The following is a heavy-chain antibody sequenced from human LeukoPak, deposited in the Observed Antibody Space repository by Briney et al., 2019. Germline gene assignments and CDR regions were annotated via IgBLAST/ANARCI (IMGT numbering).Heavy chain of an antibody. J-gene: IGHJ5*02. CDR3: AKLPGYYYDSSGYYGQYNWFDP. CDR2: ISYDGSNK. V-gene: IGHV3-30*18. D-gene: IGHD3-22*01. Sequence: GRSLRLSCAASGFTFSSYGMHWVRQAPGKGLEWVAVISYDGSNKYYADSVKGRFTISRDNSKNTLYLQMNSLRAEDTAVYYCAKLPGYYYDSSGYYGQYNWFDPWGRGTLVTVSS. CDR1: GFTFSSYG.